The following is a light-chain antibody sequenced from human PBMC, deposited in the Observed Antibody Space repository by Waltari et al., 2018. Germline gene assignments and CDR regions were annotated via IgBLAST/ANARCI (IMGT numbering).Light chain of an antibody. CDR3: SSYISSSTLEL. Sequence: QSALTQPASVSGSPGQSITISCTGTSSDVGAYNYVSWYQQHPGKAPKLMIFDVSNRPSVVSNRFSGSKSGNPASLTISGLQAEDEADYYCSSYISSSTLELFGGGTSLTVL. CDR1: SSDVGAYNY. V-gene: IGLV2-14*03. J-gene: IGLJ2*01. CDR2: DVS.